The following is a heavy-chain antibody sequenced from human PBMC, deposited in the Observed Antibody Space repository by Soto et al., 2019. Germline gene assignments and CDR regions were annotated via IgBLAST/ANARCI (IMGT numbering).Heavy chain of an antibody. CDR2: IYHSGST. CDR1: GGSISSGGYS. J-gene: IGHJ5*02. V-gene: IGHV4-30-2*01. Sequence: TLSLTCAVAGGSISSGGYSWSWIRQPPGKGLEWIGYIYHSGSTYYNPSLKSRVTISVDRSKNQFSLKLSSVTAADTAVYYCARVPDRWGQGTLVTVSS. D-gene: IGHD2-2*01. CDR3: ARVPDR.